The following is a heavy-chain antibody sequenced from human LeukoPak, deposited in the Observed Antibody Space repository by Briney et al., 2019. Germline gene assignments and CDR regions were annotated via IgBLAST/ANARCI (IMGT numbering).Heavy chain of an antibody. CDR3: ARDSVSGSYTI. D-gene: IGHD1-26*01. CDR1: GGSFSGYY. J-gene: IGHJ3*02. Sequence: PSETLSLTCAVYGGSFSGYYWSWIRQPPGKGLEWIGEINHSGSTNYNPSLKSRVTISVDTSKNQFSLKLSSVTAADTAVYYCARDSVSGSYTIWGQGTMVTVSS. CDR2: INHSGST. V-gene: IGHV4-34*01.